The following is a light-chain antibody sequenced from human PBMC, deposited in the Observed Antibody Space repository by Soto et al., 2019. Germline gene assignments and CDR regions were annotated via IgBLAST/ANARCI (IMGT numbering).Light chain of an antibody. V-gene: IGKV1-5*01. CDR1: ESIRTW. J-gene: IGKJ1*01. CDR2: DAS. Sequence: DIQMTQSPSTLSSSVGDRVTITCRASESIRTWLAWYQHKPGKAPKVLIYDASSLESGVPSRFSGSGSGTDFILTISSLQPDDFATYYCQYYAGVWTFGQGTKVDIK. CDR3: QYYAGVWT.